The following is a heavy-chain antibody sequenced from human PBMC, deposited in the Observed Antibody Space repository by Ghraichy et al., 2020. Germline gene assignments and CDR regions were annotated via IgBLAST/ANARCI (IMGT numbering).Heavy chain of an antibody. Sequence: GSLSLTCTVSGGFISNYYWTWVRQSPGKGLEWIGYIRYSGVTDSASTNYNPSLNSRVIMLVDMSKNQFSLKLSSVTAADTAVYYCARSGLDGNYFDYYYYAMDVWGQGTTVSVSS. V-gene: IGHV4-59*08. CDR2: IRYSGVTDSAST. D-gene: IGHD3-22*01. CDR1: GGFISNYY. J-gene: IGHJ6*02. CDR3: ARSGLDGNYFDYYYYAMDV.